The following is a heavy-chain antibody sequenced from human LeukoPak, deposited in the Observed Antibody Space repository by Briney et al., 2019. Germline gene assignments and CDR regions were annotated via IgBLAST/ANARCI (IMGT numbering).Heavy chain of an antibody. D-gene: IGHD3-22*01. Sequence: PGGSLRLSCAASGFTFSSYSMNWVRQAPGKGLEWVSYISSSSSYIYYADSVKGRFTISRDNAKNSLYLQLNSLRVEDTAVYYCARVGSSGFQGDYWGQGTLVTVSS. CDR3: ARVGSSGFQGDY. CDR2: ISSSSSYI. V-gene: IGHV3-21*01. J-gene: IGHJ4*02. CDR1: GFTFSSYS.